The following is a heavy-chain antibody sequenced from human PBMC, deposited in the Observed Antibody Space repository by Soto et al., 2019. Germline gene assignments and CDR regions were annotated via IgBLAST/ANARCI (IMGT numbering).Heavy chain of an antibody. CDR3: ARVSRYDEKWFDP. Sequence: QVQLVESGGGLVQPGGSLRLSCAASGFTFSDYYMSWIRQAPGKGLEWVSYISSSSSYTNYADSVKGRFTISRDNAKNSLYLQMNSLRAEDTAVYYCARVSRYDEKWFDPWGQGTLVTVSS. J-gene: IGHJ5*02. V-gene: IGHV3-11*06. D-gene: IGHD1-1*01. CDR2: ISSSSSYT. CDR1: GFTFSDYY.